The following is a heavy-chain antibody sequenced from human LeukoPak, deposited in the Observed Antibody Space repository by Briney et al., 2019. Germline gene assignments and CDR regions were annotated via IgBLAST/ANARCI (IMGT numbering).Heavy chain of an antibody. D-gene: IGHD6-19*01. CDR3: ARARPRGWYFDY. J-gene: IGHJ4*02. CDR2: ISSSSSYI. CDR1: GFTFSSNS. Sequence: GGSLRLSCAASGFTFSSNSMNWVRQAPGKGLEWVSSISSSSSYIYYADSVKGRFTISRDNAKNSLYLQMNSLRAEDTAVYYCARARPRGWYFDYWGQGTLVTVSS. V-gene: IGHV3-21*01.